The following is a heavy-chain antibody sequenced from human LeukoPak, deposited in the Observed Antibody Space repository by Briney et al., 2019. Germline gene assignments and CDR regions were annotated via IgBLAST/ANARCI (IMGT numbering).Heavy chain of an antibody. CDR2: ISSGSSYI. V-gene: IGHV3-21*06. CDR1: GFTFSSYS. CDR3: ARDGCSGGSCYPYYYYGMDV. J-gene: IGHJ6*02. D-gene: IGHD2-15*01. Sequence: GGSLRLSCAASGFTFSSYSMNWVRQAPGKGLEWVSSISSGSSYIYYADSVKGRFTISRDNAKNSLYLQMNSLRAEDTAVCYCARDGCSGGSCYPYYYYGMDVWGQGTTVTVSS.